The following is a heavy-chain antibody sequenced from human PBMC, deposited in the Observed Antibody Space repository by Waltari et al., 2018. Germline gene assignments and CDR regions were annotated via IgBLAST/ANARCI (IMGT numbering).Heavy chain of an antibody. V-gene: IGHV3-30*02. CDR2: MRSDGISK. J-gene: IGHJ4*02. D-gene: IGHD3-16*01. CDR1: GFTFSDYG. CDR3: ARISGFYYDRGSLTFLH. Sequence: QIQLVESGGGVVEPGGSLRLSCVRSGFTFSDYGINWFRQAPGKGLEWVAFMRSDGISKFYADSLKGRFTISRDDSKSTLYLQLNSLSAEDTAVYYCARISGFYYDRGSLTFLHWGRGTLLTVSS.